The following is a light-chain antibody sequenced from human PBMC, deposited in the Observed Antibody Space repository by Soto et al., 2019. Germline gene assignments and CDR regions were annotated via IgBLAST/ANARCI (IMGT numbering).Light chain of an antibody. J-gene: IGLJ1*01. Sequence: QSVLTQPPSASGSPGQPVTISCTGTSSDVGGYNYVSWYQQHPGKAPKLLIYEVIKRPSGVPDRFSASRSGNTASLTVSGLQAEDEADYYCSSYAGSNTPYVFGTGTKVTVL. V-gene: IGLV2-8*01. CDR1: SSDVGGYNY. CDR2: EVI. CDR3: SSYAGSNTPYV.